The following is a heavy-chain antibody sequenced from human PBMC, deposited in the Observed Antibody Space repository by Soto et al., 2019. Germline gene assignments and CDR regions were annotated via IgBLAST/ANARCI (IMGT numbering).Heavy chain of an antibody. V-gene: IGHV3-48*01. Sequence: GGSLRLSCAASGFTFSTNSMNWVRQAPGKGLEWVSYISSSSGTVYYADSVKARFTISRENAKNSLYLQMNSLRAGDTAVYYCARVLRGYSGFEDYFDYWGQGALVTVSS. D-gene: IGHD5-12*01. CDR2: ISSSSGTV. CDR1: GFTFSTNS. CDR3: ARVLRGYSGFEDYFDY. J-gene: IGHJ4*02.